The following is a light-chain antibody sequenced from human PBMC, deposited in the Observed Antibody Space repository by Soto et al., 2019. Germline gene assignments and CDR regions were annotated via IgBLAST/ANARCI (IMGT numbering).Light chain of an antibody. Sequence: QLVLTQSPSASASLGASVKLTCTLSSGYSTYAIAWHQQQSEKGPRFLMKINYDGTHSKGDGFFDRFSGSSSGAERHLTIASPQSEDEADYYCQSLGTGIQVFGGGTKLTVL. CDR3: QSLGTGIQV. V-gene: IGLV4-69*01. CDR1: SGYSTYA. J-gene: IGLJ3*02. CDR2: INYDGTH.